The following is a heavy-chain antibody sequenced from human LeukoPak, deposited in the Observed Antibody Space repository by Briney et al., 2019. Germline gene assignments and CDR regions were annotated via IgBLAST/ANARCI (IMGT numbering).Heavy chain of an antibody. J-gene: IGHJ6*03. CDR1: GGTFSSYA. CDR2: IIAIFGTA. D-gene: IGHD6-13*01. CDR3: ARSTYSSSWPYYYYYMDV. Sequence: SVKVCCTASGGTFSSYAISWVRHAPGQGLEWMGGIIAIFGTANYAQKFQGRVTITTDESTSTAYMELSSLRSEDTAVYSCARSTYSSSWPYYYYYMDVWGKGTTVTVSS. V-gene: IGHV1-69*05.